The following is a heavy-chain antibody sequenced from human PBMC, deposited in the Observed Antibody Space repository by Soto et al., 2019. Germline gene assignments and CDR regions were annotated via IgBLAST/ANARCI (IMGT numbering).Heavy chain of an antibody. CDR2: IYYSGST. V-gene: IGHV4-39*01. CDR1: GGSISSSSYY. D-gene: IGHD3-22*01. CDR3: ASLVYYSSGYRAG. Sequence: QLQLQGSGPGLVKPSETLSLTCTVSGGSISSSSYYWGWIRQPPGKGLEWIGSIYYSGSTYYNPSLKSRATISVDTSKTQCSLKLSSVTAADTAVYYCASLVYYSSGYRAGWGQGTLVTVSS. J-gene: IGHJ4*02.